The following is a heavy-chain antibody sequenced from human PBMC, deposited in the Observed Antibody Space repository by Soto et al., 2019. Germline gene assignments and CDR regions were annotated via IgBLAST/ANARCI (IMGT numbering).Heavy chain of an antibody. CDR3: ARGRGSYYYYYGMDV. CDR2: INHSGST. Sequence: SETLSLTCAVYGGSFSGYYWSWIRQPPGKGLEWIGEINHSGSTNYNPSLKSRVTISVDTSKNQFSLKLSSVTAADTAVYYCARGRGSYYYYYGMDVWGQGTTVTVSS. CDR1: GGSFSGYY. J-gene: IGHJ6*02. V-gene: IGHV4-34*01.